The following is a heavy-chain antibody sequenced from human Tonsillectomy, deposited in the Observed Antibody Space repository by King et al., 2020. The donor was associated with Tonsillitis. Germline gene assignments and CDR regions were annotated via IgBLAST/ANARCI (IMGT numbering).Heavy chain of an antibody. J-gene: IGHJ6*03. V-gene: IGHV5-51*01. Sequence: VQLVQSEAEVKKPGESLKISCKGSGYSFTSYWIGWVRQMPGKGLEWMGIIYPGDSDTRYSPSFQGQVTISADKSISTAYLQWSSLRASDTAMYYCARFDSTYRYYYYYYMDVWGKGTPITVSS. CDR1: GYSFTSYW. CDR3: ARFDSTYRYYYYYYMDV. CDR2: IYPGDSDT. D-gene: IGHD3-9*01.